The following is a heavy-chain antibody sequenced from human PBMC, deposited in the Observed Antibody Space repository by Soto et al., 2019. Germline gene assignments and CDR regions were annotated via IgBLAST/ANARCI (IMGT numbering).Heavy chain of an antibody. CDR1: GYSFTSYC. CDR2: IYRGDSDT. Sequence: GESLRISCKCSGYSFTSYCIGWVHQMPGKRLEWIGIIYRGDSDTRYSPSFQGQVNISADKSISTAYLESRSLKASDTAMDYCARQIAARTAYYYYGMDVWGQGTTVNVSS. D-gene: IGHD6-6*01. CDR3: ARQIAARTAYYYYGMDV. J-gene: IGHJ6*02. V-gene: IGHV5-51*07.